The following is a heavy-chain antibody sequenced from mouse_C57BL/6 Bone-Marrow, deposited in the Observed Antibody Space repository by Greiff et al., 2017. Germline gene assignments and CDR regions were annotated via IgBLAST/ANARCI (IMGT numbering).Heavy chain of an antibody. V-gene: IGHV7-1*01. CDR3: ARDASYYYAMDY. J-gene: IGHJ4*01. CDR2: SRNKANDYTT. Sequence: EVKLMESGGGLVQSGRSLRLSCATSGFTFSDFYMEWVRQAPGKGLEWIAASRNKANDYTTEYSASVKGRFIVSRDTSQSILYLQMNALRAEDTAIYYCARDASYYYAMDYWGQGTSVTVSS. CDR1: GFTFSDFY.